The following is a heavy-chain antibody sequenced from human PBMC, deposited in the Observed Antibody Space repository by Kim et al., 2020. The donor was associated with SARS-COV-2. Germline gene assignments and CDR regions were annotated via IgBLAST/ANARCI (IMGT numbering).Heavy chain of an antibody. J-gene: IGHJ4*02. CDR1: GFTFTNYF. V-gene: IGHV1-46*01. CDR3: ARGAALIAVPKKNFDY. D-gene: IGHD6-19*01. Sequence: ASVKVSCKASGFTFTNYFMHWVRQAPGQGLEWMGTINPTGAFTLFTQKYQGRVIITKDTSTSTVYMEVSSLRSEDTAVYYCARGAALIAVPKKNFDYWGQGTLVTVSS. CDR2: INPTGAFT.